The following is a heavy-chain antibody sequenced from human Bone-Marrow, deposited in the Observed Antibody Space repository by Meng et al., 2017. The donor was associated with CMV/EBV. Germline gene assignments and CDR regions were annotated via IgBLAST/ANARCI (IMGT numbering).Heavy chain of an antibody. V-gene: IGHV1-2*02. Sequence: ASVKVSCKASGYTFTGYYMHWVRQAPGQGLEWMGWINPNSGGTNYAQKFQGRVTMTRDTSISTAYMELSRLRSDDTAVYYCARGQRKTIFGVVIIEGPGTIYYFDYWGQGTLVTVSS. CDR3: ARGQRKTIFGVVIIEGPGTIYYFDY. D-gene: IGHD3-3*01. CDR2: INPNSGGT. CDR1: GYTFTGYY. J-gene: IGHJ4*02.